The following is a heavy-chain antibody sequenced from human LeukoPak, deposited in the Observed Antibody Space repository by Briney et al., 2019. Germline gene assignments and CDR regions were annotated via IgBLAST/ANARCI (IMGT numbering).Heavy chain of an antibody. V-gene: IGHV3-53*01. CDR1: GFTVSDNY. CDR3: ARGRGGDYGGNSGHFDY. J-gene: IGHJ4*02. D-gene: IGHD4-23*01. CDR2: IYSGGTT. Sequence: PGGSLRLSCAASGFTVSDNYMTWVRQAPGKGPEWVSVIYSGGTTDYADSVKGQFTISRDNSKNTLYLQMNSLRAEDTAVYYCARGRGGDYGGNSGHFDYWGQGTLVTVSS.